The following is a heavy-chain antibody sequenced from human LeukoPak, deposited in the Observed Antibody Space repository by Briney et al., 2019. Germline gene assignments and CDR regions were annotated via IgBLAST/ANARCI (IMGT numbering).Heavy chain of an antibody. CDR2: ISGSGAGT. CDR1: GFTFRSYG. D-gene: IGHD2-15*01. J-gene: IGHJ4*02. V-gene: IGHV3-23*01. CDR3: AKRGHCSGGSCFYYFDY. Sequence: GGSLRLSCAASGFTFRSYGMSWVRQAPGKGLEWVSSISGSGAGTYYADSVKGRFTISRDSSKRTLHLQMNSLRAEDTAIYYCAKRGHCSGGSCFYYFDYWGQGTLVTVSS.